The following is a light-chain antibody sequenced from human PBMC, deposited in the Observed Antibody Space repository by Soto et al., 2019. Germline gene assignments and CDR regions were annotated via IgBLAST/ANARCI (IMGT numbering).Light chain of an antibody. V-gene: IGKV3-20*01. J-gene: IGKJ1*01. CDR2: GAS. CDR1: QSVNSNY. Sequence: EIVLTQSPGTLSLSPGERATLSCRASQSVNSNYLAWYQRKPVQAPRLLIYGASNRATDIPYRFSASGSGTDFTLTITRLEPEDFAVYYCQQYDSSPPTFGQGTKVEIK. CDR3: QQYDSSPPT.